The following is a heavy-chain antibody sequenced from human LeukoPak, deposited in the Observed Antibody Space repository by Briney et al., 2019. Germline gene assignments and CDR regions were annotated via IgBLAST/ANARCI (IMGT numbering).Heavy chain of an antibody. Sequence: PGGSLRLSCAASGFTVSSNYMSWVRQAPGNGLEWVSVIYSGGSTYYADSVKGRFTISRHNSKNTLYLQMNSLRAEDTAVYYCARVIVAVASVNWFDPWGQGTLVTVSS. CDR2: IYSGGST. J-gene: IGHJ5*02. V-gene: IGHV3-53*04. CDR1: GFTVSSNY. D-gene: IGHD6-19*01. CDR3: ARVIVAVASVNWFDP.